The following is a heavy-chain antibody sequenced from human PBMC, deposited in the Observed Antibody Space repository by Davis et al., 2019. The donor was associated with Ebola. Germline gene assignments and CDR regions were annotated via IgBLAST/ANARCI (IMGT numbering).Heavy chain of an antibody. Sequence: SETLSLTCAVYGGSFSGYYWSWIRQPPGKGLEWIGEIYHSGSTNYNPSLKSRVTISVDKSKNQFSLKLSSVTAADTAVYYCARDSEQLVYSLGPWGQGTLVTVSS. D-gene: IGHD6-6*01. CDR3: ARDSEQLVYSLGP. CDR2: IYHSGST. J-gene: IGHJ4*02. V-gene: IGHV4-34*01. CDR1: GGSFSGYY.